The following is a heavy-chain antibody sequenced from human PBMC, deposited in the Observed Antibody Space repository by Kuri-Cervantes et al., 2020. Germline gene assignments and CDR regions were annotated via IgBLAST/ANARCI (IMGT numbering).Heavy chain of an antibody. J-gene: IGHJ6*02. CDR1: GGSISSYY. Sequence: GSLRLSCTVPGGSISSYYWSWIRQPAGKGLEWIGRIYTSGSTNYNPSLKSRVTMSVDTSKNQFSLKLSSVTAADTAVYYCARSPVRGFGVVIIDGMDVWGQGTMVTVSS. CDR3: ARSPVRGFGVVIIDGMDV. V-gene: IGHV4-4*07. D-gene: IGHD3-3*01. CDR2: IYTSGST.